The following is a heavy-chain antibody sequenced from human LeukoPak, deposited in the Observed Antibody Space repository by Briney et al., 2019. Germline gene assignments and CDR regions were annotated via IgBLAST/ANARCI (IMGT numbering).Heavy chain of an antibody. J-gene: IGHJ4*02. CDR3: AKDGDYGDQYYFDY. D-gene: IGHD4-17*01. CDR2: ISGSGVST. Sequence: GGSLRLSCAASGFTFSSYAMSWVRQAPGKGLEWVSIISGSGVSTYHADSVKGRFTISRDNSKNTLYLQMNSLRAEDTAVYYCAKDGDYGDQYYFDYWGQGTLVTVSS. CDR1: GFTFSSYA. V-gene: IGHV3-23*01.